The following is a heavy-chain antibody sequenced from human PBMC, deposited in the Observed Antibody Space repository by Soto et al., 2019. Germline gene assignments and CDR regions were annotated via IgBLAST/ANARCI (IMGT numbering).Heavy chain of an antibody. CDR3: ARAAVARTRHWFDP. CDR2: IYHTGRT. J-gene: IGHJ5*02. D-gene: IGHD6-19*01. V-gene: IGHV4-30-2*06. Sequence: SETLSLTCAVSGDSISGSYSWNWIRRSPGKGLEWIGYIYHTGRTYYNPSLKSRVVISVDKSNNQFSLSLSSVTAADTAVYSCARAAVARTRHWFDPWGQGTLVTVSS. CDR1: GDSISGSYS.